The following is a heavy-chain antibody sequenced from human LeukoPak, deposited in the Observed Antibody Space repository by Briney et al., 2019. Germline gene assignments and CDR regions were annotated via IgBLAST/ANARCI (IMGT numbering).Heavy chain of an antibody. D-gene: IGHD2-21*01. CDR3: NCGGVRIQKVLLWY. Sequence: SVKVSRKASVGTFSSFTITWVRQAPGQGLEWMGRIIPILGIADYAQNFQGRVTITADKATSTAYMELSSLRSEDTAIYYCNCGGVRIQKVLLWYWVQGTLVTVSS. J-gene: IGHJ4*02. CDR1: VGTFSSFT. V-gene: IGHV1-69*02. CDR2: IIPILGIA.